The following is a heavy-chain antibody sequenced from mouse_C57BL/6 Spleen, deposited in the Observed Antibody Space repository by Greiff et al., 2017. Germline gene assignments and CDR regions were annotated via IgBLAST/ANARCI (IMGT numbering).Heavy chain of an antibody. CDR2: IYPGDGDT. CDR3: ARSSSNWDGAMDY. D-gene: IGHD4-1*02. J-gene: IGHJ4*01. V-gene: IGHV1-80*01. CDR1: GYAFSSYW. Sequence: QVQLQQSGAELVKPGASVKISCKASGYAFSSYWMNWVKQRPGTGLEWIGQIYPGDGDTNYNGKFKGKATLTAYKTSSTAYMQLSSLTSADSAVYFCARSSSNWDGAMDYWGQGTSVTVSS.